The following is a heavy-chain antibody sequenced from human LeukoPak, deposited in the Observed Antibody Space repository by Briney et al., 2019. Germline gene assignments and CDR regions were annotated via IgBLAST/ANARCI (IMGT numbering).Heavy chain of an antibody. V-gene: IGHV4-59*02. CDR1: GGSVSSYY. J-gene: IGHJ3*02. Sequence: PSETLSLTCTVSGGSVSSYYWSWIRRPPGRGLEWIAYLSHSGGSDSNPSLTSRVTTLVDTSKNQFSLKLTSVTAADTAVYYCARARYANAWYAFDIWGHGTMVTVSS. CDR3: ARARYANAWYAFDI. CDR2: LSHSGGS. D-gene: IGHD2-2*01.